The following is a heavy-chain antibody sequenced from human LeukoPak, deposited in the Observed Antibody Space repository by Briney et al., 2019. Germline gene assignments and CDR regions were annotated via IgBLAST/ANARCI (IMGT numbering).Heavy chain of an antibody. J-gene: IGHJ3*02. CDR1: GFTFSSYS. CDR2: ISASSTTI. V-gene: IGHV3-48*04. Sequence: GGSLRLSCAASGFTFSSYSMNWVRQAPGKRLEWVSYISASSTTIYYADSVKGRFTISRDNAKNSLYLQMNSLRAEDTAVYYCASSEEYYYDSSGYAGAFDIWGQGTMVTVSS. D-gene: IGHD3-22*01. CDR3: ASSEEYYYDSSGYAGAFDI.